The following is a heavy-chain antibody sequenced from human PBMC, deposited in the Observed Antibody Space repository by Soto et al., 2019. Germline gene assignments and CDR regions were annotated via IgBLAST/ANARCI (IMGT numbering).Heavy chain of an antibody. CDR2: IYYSGSP. CDR1: GGSVSSGSYS. J-gene: IGHJ6*02. Sequence: SETLSLTCTVSGGSVSSGSYSWSWIGQPPGKGLEWIGYIYYSGSPHYNPSLKSRVTISVDTSKNQFSLKLSSVTAADTAVYYCARLRIAARPFYYYGMDVWGQGTTVTVSS. D-gene: IGHD6-6*01. CDR3: ARLRIAARPFYYYGMDV. V-gene: IGHV4-61*01.